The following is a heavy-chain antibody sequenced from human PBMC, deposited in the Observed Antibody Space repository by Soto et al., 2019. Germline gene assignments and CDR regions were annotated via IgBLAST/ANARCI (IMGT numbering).Heavy chain of an antibody. CDR1: GGSISSGGYY. D-gene: IGHD5-12*01. CDR3: AGGGYDFYYYYGMDV. J-gene: IGHJ6*02. CDR2: IYYSGST. V-gene: IGHV4-31*03. Sequence: SETLSLTCTVSGGSISSGGYYWSWIRQHPGKGLEWIGYIYYSGSTYYNPSLKSRVTISVDTSKNQFSLKLSSVTAADTAVYHCAGGGYDFYYYYGMDVWGQGTTVTVSS.